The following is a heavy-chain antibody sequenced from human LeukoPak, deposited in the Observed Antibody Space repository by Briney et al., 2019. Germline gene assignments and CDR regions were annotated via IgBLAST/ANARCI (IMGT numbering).Heavy chain of an antibody. Sequence: PGGSLRLSCEASGFTFSSYSMNWVRQAPEKGLEWVSSISSSSSYIYYADSVRGRFTISRDNSKNTLFLQVNSLRAEDTAVYYCGKDPNGDYVGAFDMWGQGTMVTVSP. CDR1: GFTFSSYS. CDR3: GKDPNGDYVGAFDM. CDR2: ISSSSSYI. D-gene: IGHD4-17*01. V-gene: IGHV3-21*04. J-gene: IGHJ3*02.